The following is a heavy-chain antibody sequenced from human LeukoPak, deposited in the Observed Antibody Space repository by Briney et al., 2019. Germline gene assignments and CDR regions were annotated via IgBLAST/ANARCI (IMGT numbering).Heavy chain of an antibody. Sequence: GASVKVSCKASGGTFSSYAISWVRQAPGQGLEWMGGIIPIFGTANYAQKFQGRVTITADESTSTAYMELSSLRSEGTAVYYCATPCITMVRGVICYWGQGTLVTVSS. D-gene: IGHD3-10*01. CDR2: IIPIFGTA. J-gene: IGHJ4*02. V-gene: IGHV1-69*13. CDR1: GGTFSSYA. CDR3: ATPCITMVRGVICY.